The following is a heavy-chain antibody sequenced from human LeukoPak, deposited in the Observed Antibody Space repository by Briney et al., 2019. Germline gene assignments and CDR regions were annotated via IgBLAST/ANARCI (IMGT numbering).Heavy chain of an antibody. CDR1: GFTFSSYG. V-gene: IGHV3-30*18. D-gene: IGHD1-14*01. Sequence: GGSLRLSCAASGFTFSSYGMHWVRQAPGKGLEWVAVMSYDGSNKYYADSVKGRLTISRDNSKNTLYLQMNSLRAEDTAVYYCAKDSAPRYTYYYYGMDVWGQGTTVTVSS. CDR3: AKDSAPRYTYYYYGMDV. CDR2: MSYDGSNK. J-gene: IGHJ6*02.